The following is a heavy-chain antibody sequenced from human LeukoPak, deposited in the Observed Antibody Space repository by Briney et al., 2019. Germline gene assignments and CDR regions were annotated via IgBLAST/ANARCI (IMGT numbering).Heavy chain of an antibody. D-gene: IGHD2-15*01. CDR2: ISSSSSTI. CDR3: ARDGGYCSGGSCKEPGVTPRLGFDY. V-gene: IGHV3-48*02. CDR1: GFTFSSYS. J-gene: IGHJ4*02. Sequence: PGGSLRLSCAASGFTFSSYSMNWVRQAPGKGLEWVSYISSSSSTIYYADSVKGRFTISRDNAKNSLYLQMNSLRDEDTAVYYCARDGGYCSGGSCKEPGVTPRLGFDYWGQGTLVTVSS.